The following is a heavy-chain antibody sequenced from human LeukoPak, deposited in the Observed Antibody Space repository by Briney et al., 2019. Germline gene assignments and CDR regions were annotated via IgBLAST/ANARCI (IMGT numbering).Heavy chain of an antibody. CDR1: GGSISSSSYY. V-gene: IGHV4-39*07. D-gene: IGHD6-13*01. Sequence: SETLSLTCTVSGGSISSSSYYWGWIRQPPGKGLEWIGSIYHSGSTYYNPSLKSRVTISVDTSKNQFSLKLSSVTAADTAVYYCARFGSSPTGYYGMDVWGQGTTVTVSS. CDR2: IYHSGST. J-gene: IGHJ6*02. CDR3: ARFGSSPTGYYGMDV.